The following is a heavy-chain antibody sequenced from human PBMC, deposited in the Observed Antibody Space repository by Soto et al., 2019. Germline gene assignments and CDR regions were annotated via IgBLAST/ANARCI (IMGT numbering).Heavy chain of an antibody. J-gene: IGHJ4*02. Sequence: GGSLRLSCAASGFTFSDYYMSWIRQAPGKGLEWVSYISSSGSTIYYADSVKGRFTISRDNAKNSLYLQMNSLRAEDTAVYYCARDHLAAAETFDYWGQGTLVTVAS. CDR2: ISSSGSTI. CDR3: ARDHLAAAETFDY. D-gene: IGHD6-13*01. CDR1: GFTFSDYY. V-gene: IGHV3-11*01.